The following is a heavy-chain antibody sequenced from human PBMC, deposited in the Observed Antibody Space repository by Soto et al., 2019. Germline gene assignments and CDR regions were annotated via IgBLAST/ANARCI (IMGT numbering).Heavy chain of an antibody. J-gene: IGHJ3*02. CDR1: GGSFSGYY. V-gene: IGHV4-34*01. D-gene: IGHD3-3*01. Sequence: SETLSLTCAVYGGSFSGYYWSWIRQPPGKGLEWIGEINHSGSTNYNPSLKSRVTISVDTSKNQFSLKLSSVTAADTAVYYCARGVWSGYYDAFDIWGQGTMVTVSS. CDR3: ARGVWSGYYDAFDI. CDR2: INHSGST.